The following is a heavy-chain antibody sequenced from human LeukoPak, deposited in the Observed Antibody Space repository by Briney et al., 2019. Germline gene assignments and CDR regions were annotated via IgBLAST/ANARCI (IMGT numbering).Heavy chain of an antibody. D-gene: IGHD3-3*01. Sequence: GGSLRLSCAASGFTFSSYAMSWVRRAPGKGLEWVSAISGSGGSTYYADSVKGRFTISRDNSKNTLYLQMNSLRAEDTAVYYCAGSQNYDFWSGYSRNPYYYYYGMDVWGQGTTVTVSS. CDR1: GFTFSSYA. CDR3: AGSQNYDFWSGYSRNPYYYYYGMDV. V-gene: IGHV3-23*01. J-gene: IGHJ6*02. CDR2: ISGSGGST.